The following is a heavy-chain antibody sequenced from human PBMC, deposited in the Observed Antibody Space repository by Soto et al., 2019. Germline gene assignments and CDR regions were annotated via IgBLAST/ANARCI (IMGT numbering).Heavy chain of an antibody. D-gene: IGHD5-12*01. V-gene: IGHV1-2*02. CDR2: INPNSGAT. J-gene: IGHJ4*02. Sequence: GASVKVSCKTSGYTFSNYGITWVRQAPGQGLEWMGWINPNSGATNYAQKFQGRVTMTSDTSMSTAYVELARLRSDDTAVYYCVRDLVTTIGDFDYWGQGTLVTVSS. CDR1: GYTFSNYG. CDR3: VRDLVTTIGDFDY.